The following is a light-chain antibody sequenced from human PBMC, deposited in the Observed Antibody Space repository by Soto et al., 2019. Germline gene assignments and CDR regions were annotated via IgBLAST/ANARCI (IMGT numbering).Light chain of an antibody. V-gene: IGKV3-15*01. Sequence: EIVMTQSPATLSVSPGERATLSCRASQSVSSNLAWYQQKPGQAPRLLIYGASTRATGIPARFSGSGSGTEFTLTISSLQSEDFASYHCQQSHRTPYTFGQGTKLEI. CDR3: QQSHRTPYT. J-gene: IGKJ2*01. CDR2: GAS. CDR1: QSVSSN.